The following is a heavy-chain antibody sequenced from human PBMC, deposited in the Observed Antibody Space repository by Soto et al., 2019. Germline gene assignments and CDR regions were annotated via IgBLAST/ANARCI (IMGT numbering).Heavy chain of an antibody. J-gene: IGHJ4*02. CDR1: GFTFSSYW. Sequence: EVQLVESGGGLVQPGGSLRLSCAASGFTFSSYWMSWVRQPPGKGLEWVANIKQDGSEKYYVDSVKGRFTISRDNAKNSLYLQMNSLRAEDTAVYYCATELGELSLTPADYWGQGTLVTVSS. CDR2: IKQDGSEK. CDR3: ATELGELSLTPADY. V-gene: IGHV3-7*01. D-gene: IGHD3-16*02.